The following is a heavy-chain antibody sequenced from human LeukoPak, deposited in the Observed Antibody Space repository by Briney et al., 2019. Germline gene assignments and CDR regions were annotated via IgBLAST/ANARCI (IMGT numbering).Heavy chain of an antibody. CDR1: GFTFSSYE. V-gene: IGHV3-48*03. CDR3: ARVLRYCSGGNCYTGGLGYMDV. Sequence: GGSLRLSCAASGFTFSSYEMNWVRQAPGKGLEWVSYISSSGSTKYYADSVKGRFSIYRDNDKNSLFLQMNSRRDEDTAVYYCARVLRYCSGGNCYTGGLGYMDVWGKGTTVTISS. CDR2: ISSSGSTK. D-gene: IGHD2-15*01. J-gene: IGHJ6*03.